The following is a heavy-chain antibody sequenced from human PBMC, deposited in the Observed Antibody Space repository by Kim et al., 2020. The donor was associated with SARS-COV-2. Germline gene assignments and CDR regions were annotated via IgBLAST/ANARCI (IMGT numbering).Heavy chain of an antibody. CDR3: AKTSVRYFDSRFDY. Sequence: GGCLRLSCAASGFTFSSYGMHWVRQAPGKGLEWVAVISYDGSNKYYADSVKGRFTISRDNSKNTLYLQMNSLRAEDTAVYYCAKTSVRYFDSRFDYWGQGTLVTVSS. J-gene: IGHJ4*02. CDR2: ISYDGSNK. V-gene: IGHV3-30*18. CDR1: GFTFSSYG. D-gene: IGHD3-9*01.